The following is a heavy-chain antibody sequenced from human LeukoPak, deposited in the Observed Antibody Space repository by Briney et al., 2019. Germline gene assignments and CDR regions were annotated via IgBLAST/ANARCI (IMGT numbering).Heavy chain of an antibody. D-gene: IGHD6-19*01. V-gene: IGHV3-13*01. J-gene: IGHJ2*01. Sequence: GGSLRLPCAVSGFTFSNYDMHWVRQAPGKGLEWVSAIGTGGDTYYPVSVKGRFTISRENAKSSLYLQMNSLRAGDTAVYYCARETPDVYSSAWYFDLWGRGTLVTVSS. CDR2: IGTGGDT. CDR3: ARETPDVYSSAWYFDL. CDR1: GFTFSNYD.